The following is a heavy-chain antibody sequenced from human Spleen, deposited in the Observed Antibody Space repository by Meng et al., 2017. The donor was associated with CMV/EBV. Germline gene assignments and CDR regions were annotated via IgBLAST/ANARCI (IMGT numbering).Heavy chain of an antibody. Sequence: SVKVSCKASGGTSGSYRISWVRQAPGQGLEWLGRIIPMFGIAKYAQKFEGRVTITADRSTRTAYVELSSLGYEDTAVYFCARGGHSAYYFDNWGQGTLVTVSS. D-gene: IGHD3-10*01. CDR3: ARGGHSAYYFDN. J-gene: IGHJ4*02. CDR2: IIPMFGIA. V-gene: IGHV1-69*04. CDR1: GGTSGSYR.